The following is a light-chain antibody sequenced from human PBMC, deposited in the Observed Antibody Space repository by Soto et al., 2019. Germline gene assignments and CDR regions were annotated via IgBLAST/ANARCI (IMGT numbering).Light chain of an antibody. Sequence: IVMTQSPATLSVSPGESVTLSCRASQSVNSNLAWYQQKPGQAPRLLIYGASTRATGIPARFSGSGSGTEFTLTISRLQSEDFAVYYCQQYNNWPWTFGQGTKVDIK. V-gene: IGKV3D-15*01. CDR3: QQYNNWPWT. CDR2: GAS. CDR1: QSVNSN. J-gene: IGKJ1*01.